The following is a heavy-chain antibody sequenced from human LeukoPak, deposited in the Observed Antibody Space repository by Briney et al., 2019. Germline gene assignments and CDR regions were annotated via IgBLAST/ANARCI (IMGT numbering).Heavy chain of an antibody. CDR3: ARDRCSSTSCSLGFLDV. V-gene: IGHV3-74*01. Sequence: GGSLRLSCAASGFTFSSYWIHWVRQAPGKGLVWVSRIDSYGSRTTYADYVKGRFTISRDNAKNTLYLQMNSLRAEDTAVYYCARDRCSSTSCSLGFLDVWGKGTTVTVSS. CDR2: IDSYGSRT. D-gene: IGHD2-2*01. J-gene: IGHJ6*04. CDR1: GFTFSSYW.